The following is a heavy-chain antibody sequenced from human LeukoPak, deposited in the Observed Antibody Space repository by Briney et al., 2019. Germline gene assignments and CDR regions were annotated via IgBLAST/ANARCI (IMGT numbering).Heavy chain of an antibody. Sequence: GGSLRLSCAGSGFIFNNYAMHWVRQPPGKGLEWVSGISWNSGTIDYADSVRGRFTISRDNAKNSLYLQMDSLRVEDTAFYYCAKDNRRHYTSGPNPDSLHWGQGALVTVSS. V-gene: IGHV3-9*01. J-gene: IGHJ4*02. D-gene: IGHD6-19*01. CDR3: AKDNRRHYTSGPNPDSLH. CDR1: GFIFNNYA. CDR2: ISWNSGTI.